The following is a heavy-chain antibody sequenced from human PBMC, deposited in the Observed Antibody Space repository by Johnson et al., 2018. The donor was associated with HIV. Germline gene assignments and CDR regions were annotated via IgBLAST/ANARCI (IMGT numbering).Heavy chain of an antibody. J-gene: IGHJ3*01. V-gene: IGHV3-20*04. CDR1: GFTFDDYG. CDR3: ARGVSSGYYSNAFDV. CDR2: INWNGGST. Sequence: VQLVESGGGVVRPGGSLRLSCEASGFTFDDYGMSWVRQGPGKGLEWVSGINWNGGSTGYADSVKGRFTISRDSAKNSLYLQMNSLRAEDTALYYCARGVSSGYYSNAFDVWGQGTMATVSS. D-gene: IGHD3-22*01.